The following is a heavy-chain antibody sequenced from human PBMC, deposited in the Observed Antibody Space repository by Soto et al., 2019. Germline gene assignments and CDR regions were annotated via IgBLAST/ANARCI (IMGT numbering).Heavy chain of an antibody. D-gene: IGHD4-4*01. CDR1: GYTFTGYY. V-gene: IGHV1-2*04. Sequence: ASVKVSCKASGYTFTGYYMHWVLQAPGQGLEWMGWINPNSGGTNYAQKFQGWVTMTRDTSISTAYMELSRLRSDDTAVYYCASSKASGYYFDYWGQGTLVTVSS. J-gene: IGHJ4*02. CDR2: INPNSGGT. CDR3: ASSKASGYYFDY.